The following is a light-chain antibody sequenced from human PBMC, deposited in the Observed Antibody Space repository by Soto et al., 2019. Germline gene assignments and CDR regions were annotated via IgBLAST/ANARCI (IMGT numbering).Light chain of an antibody. Sequence: QSVLTQSPSASASLGASVKVTCTLSSGHSRYAIAWHQQQPEKGPRDLMKLNSDGSHSKGDGIPDRFSGSSSGAERYLTISSRQYEDEADYYCQTWLGTDNVVFGGGTKLTVL. CDR2: LNSDGSH. V-gene: IGLV4-69*01. J-gene: IGLJ2*01. CDR1: SGHSRYA. CDR3: QTWLGTDNVV.